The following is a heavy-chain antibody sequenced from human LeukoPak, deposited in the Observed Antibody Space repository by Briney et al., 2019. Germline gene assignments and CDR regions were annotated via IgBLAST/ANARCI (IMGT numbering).Heavy chain of an antibody. Sequence: SETLSLTCAVYGGSFSGYYWSWIRQPPGKGLEWIGEINHSGSTNYNPSLKSRVTISVDTSKNQFSLELSSVTAADTAVYYCARGRYSSSYWYFDLWGRGTLVTVSS. CDR3: ARGRYSSSYWYFDL. CDR2: INHSGST. CDR1: GGSFSGYY. V-gene: IGHV4-34*01. J-gene: IGHJ2*01. D-gene: IGHD6-6*01.